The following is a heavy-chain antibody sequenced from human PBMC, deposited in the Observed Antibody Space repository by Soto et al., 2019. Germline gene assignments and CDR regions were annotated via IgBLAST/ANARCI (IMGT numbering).Heavy chain of an antibody. D-gene: IGHD6-13*01. CDR3: ARVSIAAAILDY. CDR1: GGSISSGGYY. Sequence: PSETLSLTCTVSGGSISSGGYYWSWIRQHPGKGLEWIGYIYYSGSTYYNPSLKSRVTISVDTSKNQFSLKLSSVTAEDTAVYYCARVSIAAAILDYWGKGTLVTVSS. J-gene: IGHJ4*02. V-gene: IGHV4-31*03. CDR2: IYYSGST.